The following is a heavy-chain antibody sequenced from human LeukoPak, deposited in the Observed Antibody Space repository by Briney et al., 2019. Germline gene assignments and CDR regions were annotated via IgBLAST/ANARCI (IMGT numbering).Heavy chain of an antibody. J-gene: IGHJ4*02. CDR1: AFTFSLYG. V-gene: IGHV3-23*01. D-gene: IGHD5-12*01. CDR3: AKDRVQWLRLPRSDFDY. Sequence: PGGSLRLSCADSAFTFSLYGMNWVRQAPGKGLEWVSAISGSGGSTYYADSVKGRFTISRDNSKNTLYLQMNSLRAEDTAVYYCAKDRVQWLRLPRSDFDYWGQGTLVTVSS. CDR2: ISGSGGST.